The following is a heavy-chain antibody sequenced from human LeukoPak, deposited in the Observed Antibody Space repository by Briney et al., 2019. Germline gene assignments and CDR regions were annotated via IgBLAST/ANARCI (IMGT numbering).Heavy chain of an antibody. CDR1: GFTFSSYW. V-gene: IGHV3-7*01. D-gene: IGHD3-22*01. CDR2: IRQDESEI. Sequence: GGSLRLSCAASGFTFSSYWMSWVRQAPGKGLEWVANIRQDESEIYFVDSVKGRFIISRDNAKNSLYLQMNSLRAEDTAVYYCARDRTPYDGNGYYDAHDIWGQGTMVTVSS. J-gene: IGHJ3*02. CDR3: ARDRTPYDGNGYYDAHDI.